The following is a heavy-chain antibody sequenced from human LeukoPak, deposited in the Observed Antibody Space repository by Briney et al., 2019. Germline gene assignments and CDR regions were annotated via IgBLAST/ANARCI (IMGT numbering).Heavy chain of an antibody. J-gene: IGHJ4*01. CDR3: ARALRLAVNLDY. CDR1: GFRFSGYW. V-gene: IGHV3-74*01. D-gene: IGHD6-19*01. Sequence: GGSLRLSCAASGFRFSGYWMHWVRQAPGKGLVWVSHIDSEGGSTNYADSVKGRFTISRDNAKNTLYLQMNSLRAEDTAVYYCARALRLAVNLDYWGQGTLVTVSS. CDR2: IDSEGGST.